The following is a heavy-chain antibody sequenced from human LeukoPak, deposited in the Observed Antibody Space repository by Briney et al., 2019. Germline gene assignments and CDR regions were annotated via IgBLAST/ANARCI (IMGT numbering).Heavy chain of an antibody. CDR2: IYTSGST. Sequence: SETLSLTCTVSGGSISSYYWSWIRQPAGKGLEWIGRIYTSGSTNYNPSLKSRVTISVDTSKNQFSLKLSSVTAADTAVYYCASLGVSPGRYVDTAMVPQGWGQGTLVTVSS. D-gene: IGHD5-18*01. J-gene: IGHJ4*02. CDR3: ASLGVSPGRYVDTAMVPQG. CDR1: GGSISSYY. V-gene: IGHV4-4*07.